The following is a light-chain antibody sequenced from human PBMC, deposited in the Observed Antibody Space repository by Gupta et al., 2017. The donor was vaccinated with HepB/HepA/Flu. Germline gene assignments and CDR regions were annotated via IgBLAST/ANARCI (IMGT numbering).Light chain of an antibody. CDR2: CNS. CDR1: RSNIGAGYD. CDR3: QSYDRRRNGLV. V-gene: IGLV1-40*01. Sequence: QPVLKQPPSVSGAPGQRVTISCTWTRSNIGAGYDVHWYQQVPGKAPNLLIFCNSNRRSGVPDRFSGSKSAASASLAITGLLAEDEADYYWQSYDRRRNGLVFGGGTKLTVL. J-gene: IGLJ2*01.